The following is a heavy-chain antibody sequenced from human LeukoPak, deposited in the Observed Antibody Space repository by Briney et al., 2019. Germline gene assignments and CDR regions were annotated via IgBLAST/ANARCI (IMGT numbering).Heavy chain of an antibody. CDR1: GGSISSSSYY. CDR3: ARRIAVAGTGYFQH. CDR2: IYYTGST. Sequence: SETLSLTCTVSGGSISSSSYYWGWIRQPPGKELEWIGSIYYTGSTYYNSSLKSRVTISVDTSKNQFSLKLRSVTAADTAVYYCARRIAVAGTGYFQHWGQGTLVTASS. J-gene: IGHJ1*01. V-gene: IGHV4-39*01. D-gene: IGHD6-19*01.